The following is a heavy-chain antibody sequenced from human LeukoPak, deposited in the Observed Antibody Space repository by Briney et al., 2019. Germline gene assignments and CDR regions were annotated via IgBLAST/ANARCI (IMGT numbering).Heavy chain of an antibody. CDR3: ARDSYGSGSYYEPFDF. J-gene: IGHJ4*02. V-gene: IGHV1-69*06. CDR2: IIPMFDSP. D-gene: IGHD3-10*01. Sequence: SVKVSCKVSGDRFSSYAISWVRQAPGEGLEWMGGIIPMFDSPSYAQSFQGRVTITADRSTNTAYMKLNSLRSEDTAVYYCARDSYGSGSYYEPFDFWGPGSLVTVSP. CDR1: GDRFSSYA.